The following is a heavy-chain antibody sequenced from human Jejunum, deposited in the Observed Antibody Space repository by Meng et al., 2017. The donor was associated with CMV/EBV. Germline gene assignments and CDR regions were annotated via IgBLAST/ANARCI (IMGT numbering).Heavy chain of an antibody. CDR2: INSDGTKI. Sequence: GLTFSRYWMHWVRQAPGKGLVWVARINSDGTKINYADSVKGRFTISRGNAKNTLYLQMNSLRVEDTAMYYCTRGGWRYSFGSFDYWGQGALVTVSS. J-gene: IGHJ4*02. D-gene: IGHD5-18*01. CDR1: GLTFSRYW. V-gene: IGHV3-74*01. CDR3: TRGGWRYSFGSFDY.